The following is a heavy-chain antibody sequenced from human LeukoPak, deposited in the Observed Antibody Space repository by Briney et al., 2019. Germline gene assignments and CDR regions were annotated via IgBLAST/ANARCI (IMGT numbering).Heavy chain of an antibody. D-gene: IGHD3-22*01. CDR2: ISYDGSNK. J-gene: IGHJ3*02. V-gene: IGHV3-30*18. Sequence: GGSLRLSCAASGFTFSSYWMSWVRQAPGKGLEWVAVISYDGSNKYYADSVKGRFTISRDNSKNTLYLQMNSLRAEDTAVYYCAKDWEEGYYYDSSGYGAFDIWGQGTMVTVSS. CDR3: AKDWEEGYYYDSSGYGAFDI. CDR1: GFTFSSYW.